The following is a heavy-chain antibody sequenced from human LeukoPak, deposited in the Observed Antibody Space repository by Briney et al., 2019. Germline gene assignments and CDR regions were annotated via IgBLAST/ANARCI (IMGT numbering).Heavy chain of an antibody. J-gene: IGHJ4*02. Sequence: PGGSLRLSCAASGFTFSTYAMSWVRQAPGKGLQWVANIKHDGSQKYYVDSVQGRFTISRDNARNSLYLQMNSLRAEDTAVYYCARDNRGTFDYWGQGSLVTASS. CDR2: IKHDGSQK. CDR1: GFTFSTYA. D-gene: IGHD1-1*01. V-gene: IGHV3-7*03. CDR3: ARDNRGTFDY.